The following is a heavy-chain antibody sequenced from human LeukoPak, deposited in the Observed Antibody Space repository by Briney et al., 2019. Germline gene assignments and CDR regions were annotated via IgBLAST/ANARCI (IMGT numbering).Heavy chain of an antibody. V-gene: IGHV4-59*01. Sequence: PSETLSLTCTVSGGSISSYYWSWIRQPPGKGLEWIGYIYYSGSTNYNPSLKSRVTISVDTSKNQFSLKLSSVTAADTAVYYCARERVVRAPFFDYWGQGTLVTVSS. D-gene: IGHD1-26*01. CDR1: GGSISSYY. CDR2: IYYSGST. J-gene: IGHJ4*02. CDR3: ARERVVRAPFFDY.